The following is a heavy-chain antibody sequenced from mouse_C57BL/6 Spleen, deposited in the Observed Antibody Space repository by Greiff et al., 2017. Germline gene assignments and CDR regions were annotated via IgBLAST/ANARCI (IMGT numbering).Heavy chain of an antibody. Sequence: EVKLQESGPGLVKPSQSLSLTCSVTGYSITSGYYWNWIRQFPGNKLEWMGYISYDGSNNYNPSLKNRISITRNTSRNQFFLKLNSVTAEDTATYYCARSGLYGTLSMDYWGQGTSVTVSS. V-gene: IGHV3-6*01. J-gene: IGHJ4*01. D-gene: IGHD2-1*01. CDR1: GYSITSGYY. CDR2: ISYDGSN. CDR3: ARSGLYGTLSMDY.